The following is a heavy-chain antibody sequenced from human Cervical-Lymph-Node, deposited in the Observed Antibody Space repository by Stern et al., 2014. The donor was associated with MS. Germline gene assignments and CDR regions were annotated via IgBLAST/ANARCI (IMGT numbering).Heavy chain of an antibody. Sequence: VQLVESGAEVKKPGASVKVSCKASGYTFTSYGISWVRQAPGQGLEWMGWISADNDNTNYAQKLQGRVTMTTDTATSTAYMELRSLRSDDTAVYYCARDGDQQWLVRWFDPWGQGTLVTVSS. J-gene: IGHJ5*02. CDR1: GYTFTSYG. V-gene: IGHV1-18*01. CDR2: ISADNDNT. D-gene: IGHD6-19*01. CDR3: ARDGDQQWLVRWFDP.